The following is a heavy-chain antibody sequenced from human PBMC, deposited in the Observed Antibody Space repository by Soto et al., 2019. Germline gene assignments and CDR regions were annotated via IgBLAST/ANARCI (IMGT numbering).Heavy chain of an antibody. CDR3: ARGCYPYYYGSGSYYRDWFDP. J-gene: IGHJ5*02. V-gene: IGHV4-34*01. CDR2: INHSGST. Sequence: PSETLCLTCAVDGGSFRGYYWSWIRQPPGKGLEWIGEINHSGSTNYNPSLKSRVTISVDTSKNQFSLKLSSVTAADTAVYYCARGCYPYYYGSGSYYRDWFDPWGQGTLVTVSS. CDR1: GGSFRGYY. D-gene: IGHD3-10*01.